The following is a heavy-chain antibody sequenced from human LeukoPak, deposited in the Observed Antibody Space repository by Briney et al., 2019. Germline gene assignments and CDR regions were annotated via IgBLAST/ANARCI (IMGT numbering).Heavy chain of an antibody. D-gene: IGHD3-16*01. Sequence: SETLSLTCTASGVSISSYDWSWIRQAPGKGLEWIGYIYYSGSTNYNPSLKSRVTISVDTSKNQFSLKLSSVTAADTAVYYCARDGVLGGLFVWDYWGQGTLVTVSS. CDR2: IYYSGST. CDR1: GVSISSYD. J-gene: IGHJ4*02. CDR3: ARDGVLGGLFVWDY. V-gene: IGHV4-59*01.